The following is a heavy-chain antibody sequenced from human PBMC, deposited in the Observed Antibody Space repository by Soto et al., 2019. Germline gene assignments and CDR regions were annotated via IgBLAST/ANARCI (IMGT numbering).Heavy chain of an antibody. Sequence: SETLSLTCIASCASMGSYYWSSIRQPAGKGLEWIGRIYTSGITNYTPSLKSRVTMSVGTSKNQFSLKLSSVTDADTAVYYCARDVSIGLFDPWGKGTMVTVSS. CDR1: CASMGSYY. CDR2: IYTSGIT. D-gene: IGHD2-21*01. CDR3: ARDVSIGLFDP. J-gene: IGHJ5*02. V-gene: IGHV4-4*07.